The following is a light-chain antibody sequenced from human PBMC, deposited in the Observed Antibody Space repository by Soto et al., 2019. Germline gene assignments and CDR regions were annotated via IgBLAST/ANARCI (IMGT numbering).Light chain of an antibody. CDR3: SSYVGSNNAI. CDR2: EVT. V-gene: IGLV2-8*01. Sequence: QSALTQPPSASGSPGQSVTISCTGTSSDVGGYNYVSWYQQHPGKAPKLMINEVTKRPSGVPVRFSGSKSANTASLTVSGLQAEDEADYYCSSYVGSNNAIFGGGTKLTVL. CDR1: SSDVGGYNY. J-gene: IGLJ2*01.